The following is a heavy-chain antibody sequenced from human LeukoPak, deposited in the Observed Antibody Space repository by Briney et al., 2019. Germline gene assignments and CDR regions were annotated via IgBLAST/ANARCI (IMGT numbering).Heavy chain of an antibody. CDR2: ISYDGSNK. V-gene: IGHV3-30*03. J-gene: IGHJ3*02. Sequence: GRSLRLSCAASGFTFSSYGMHWVRQAPRKGLEWVAVISYDGSNKYYADSVKGRFTISRDNSKNTLYLQMNSLRAEDTAVYYCARDPGGIAVPGLGFAFDIWGQGTMVTVSS. CDR1: GFTFSSYG. CDR3: ARDPGGIAVPGLGFAFDI. D-gene: IGHD6-19*01.